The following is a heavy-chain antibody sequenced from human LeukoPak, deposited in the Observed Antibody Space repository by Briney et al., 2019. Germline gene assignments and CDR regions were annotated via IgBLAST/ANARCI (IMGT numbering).Heavy chain of an antibody. CDR3: ARVNYYDSSGPIDY. V-gene: IGHV3-53*01. Sequence: GGSLRLSCAASGFTVSSNYMSWVRQAPGKGLEWVSVIYSGGSTYYADSVKGRFTISRDNSKNTLYLQMNSLRAEDTAVYYCARVNYYDSSGPIDYWGQGTLVTVSS. CDR2: IYSGGST. CDR1: GFTVSSNY. J-gene: IGHJ4*02. D-gene: IGHD3-22*01.